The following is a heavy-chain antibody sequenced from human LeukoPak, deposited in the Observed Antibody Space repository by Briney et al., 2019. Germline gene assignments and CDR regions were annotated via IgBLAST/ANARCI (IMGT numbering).Heavy chain of an antibody. V-gene: IGHV1-69*06. CDR1: GGTFSSYA. CDR3: ARIGYYDSSGYHYYMDV. CDR2: IIPIFGTA. Sequence: SVKVSCKASGGTFSSYAISWVRPAPGQGLEWMGGIIPIFGTANYAQKFQGRVTITADKSTSTAYMELSSLRSEDTAVYYCARIGYYDSSGYHYYMDVWGKGTTVTVSS. D-gene: IGHD3-22*01. J-gene: IGHJ6*03.